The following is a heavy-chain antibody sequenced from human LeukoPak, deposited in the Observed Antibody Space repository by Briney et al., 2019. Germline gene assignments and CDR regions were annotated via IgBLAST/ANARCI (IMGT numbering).Heavy chain of an antibody. CDR3: ARCSYSSGWYSGFRCY. J-gene: IGHJ4*02. D-gene: IGHD6-19*01. V-gene: IGHV4-39*01. Sequence: PSETLSLTCTVSGGSISSSSYYWGWIRQPPGKGLEGIGSIYYSGSTYYNPSLKSRVTISVDTSKNQFSLKLSSVPAADTAVYYCARCSYSSGWYSGFRCYWGQGTLVIVSS. CDR1: GGSISSSSYY. CDR2: IYYSGST.